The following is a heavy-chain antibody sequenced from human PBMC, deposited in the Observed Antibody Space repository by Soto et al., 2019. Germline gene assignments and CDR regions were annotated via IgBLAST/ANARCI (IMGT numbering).Heavy chain of an antibody. V-gene: IGHV4-61*01. J-gene: IGHJ4*02. CDR3: ARLDTRRYFDY. CDR2: IYYSGST. Sequence: NPSETLSLTRTVSGGSVTSGSYYWSWIRQPPGKGLEWIGYIYYSGSTIYNPSLKSRLTMSVDTSKNQFSLRLTSATAADTAVYYCARLDTRRYFDYWGQGSLVTVSS. CDR1: GGSVTSGSYY.